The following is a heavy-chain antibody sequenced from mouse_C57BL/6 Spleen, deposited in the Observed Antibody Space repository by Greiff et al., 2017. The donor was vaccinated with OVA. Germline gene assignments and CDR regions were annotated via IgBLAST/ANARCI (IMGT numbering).Heavy chain of an antibody. CDR3: ATHYYGSSLPWFAY. D-gene: IGHD1-1*01. CDR1: GFSLTSYG. J-gene: IGHJ3*01. Sequence: QVHVKQSGPGLVAPSQSLSITCTVSGFSLTSYGVDWVRQSPGKGLEWLGVIWGVGSTNYNSALKSRLSISKDNSKSQVFLKMNSLQTDDTAMYYCATHYYGSSLPWFAYWGQGTLVTVSA. CDR2: IWGVGST. V-gene: IGHV2-6*01.